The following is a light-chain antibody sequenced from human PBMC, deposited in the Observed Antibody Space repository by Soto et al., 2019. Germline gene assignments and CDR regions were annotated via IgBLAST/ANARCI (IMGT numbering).Light chain of an antibody. J-gene: IGLJ2*01. CDR3: SSYTSSTTLDVV. V-gene: IGLV2-14*01. CDR2: EVT. Sequence: QSALTQPASVSGSPGQSITISCTGTSSDVGGHNYVSWYQRHPGTAPKLMIYEVTNRPSGVSNRFPGSKSGNTASLTISGLQAEDEADYYCSSYTSSTTLDVVFGGGTKLTVL. CDR1: SSDVGGHNY.